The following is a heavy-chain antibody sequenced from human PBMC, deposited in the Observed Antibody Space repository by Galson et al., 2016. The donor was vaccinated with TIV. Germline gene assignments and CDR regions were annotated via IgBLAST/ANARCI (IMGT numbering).Heavy chain of an antibody. V-gene: IGHV1-69*04. CDR1: GGTFSSYG. Sequence: SVKVSCKASGGTFSSYGISWVRQAPGQGPECMGRIIPILGLTNYAQKFQGRVTITADTSTNIAYMELSSLRSEDTAVYFGAFTMTTITSVDYWGQGTLVTVSS. D-gene: IGHD4-11*01. CDR2: IIPILGLT. J-gene: IGHJ4*02. CDR3: AFTMTTITSVDY.